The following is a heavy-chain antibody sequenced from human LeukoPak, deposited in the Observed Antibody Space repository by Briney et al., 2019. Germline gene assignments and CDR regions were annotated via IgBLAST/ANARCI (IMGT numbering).Heavy chain of an antibody. CDR3: AKSGSIGPAATTLEYFQH. V-gene: IGHV3-30*02. CDR2: VRYDGSNK. D-gene: IGHD2-2*01. Sequence: GGSLRLSCAASGFTFSSYGMHWVRQAPGKGLEWVAFVRYDGSNKYYADSVKGRFTISRDSSKNTLYLQMNSLRAEDTAVYYCAKSGSIGPAATTLEYFQHWGQGTLVTVSS. CDR1: GFTFSSYG. J-gene: IGHJ1*01.